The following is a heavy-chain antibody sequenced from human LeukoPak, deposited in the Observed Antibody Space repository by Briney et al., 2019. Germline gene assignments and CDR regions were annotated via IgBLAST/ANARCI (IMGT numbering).Heavy chain of an antibody. CDR1: GFTFSTYW. J-gene: IGHJ1*01. V-gene: IGHV3-30*18. Sequence: GGSLRLSCAASGFTFSTYWMTWVRQAPGKGLEWVAVISYDGSNKYYADSVKGRFTISRDNSKNTLYLQMNSLRAEDTAVYYCAKVREIGIRYFDWLLSRKGSGHWGQGTLVTVSS. D-gene: IGHD3-9*01. CDR3: AKVREIGIRYFDWLLSRKGSGH. CDR2: ISYDGSNK.